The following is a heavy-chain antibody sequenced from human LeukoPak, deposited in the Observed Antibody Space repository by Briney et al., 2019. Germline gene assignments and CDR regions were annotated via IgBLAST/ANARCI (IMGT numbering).Heavy chain of an antibody. CDR1: GGSISSYY. CDR3: ARHFSGAAAPLPFDY. CDR2: IYYSGHT. J-gene: IGHJ4*02. D-gene: IGHD6-13*01. Sequence: PSETLSLTCTVSGGSISSYYWSWIRQPPGKGLEWIGYIYYSGHTNYNPSLKNRDTISVDTSKNQFSLNLTSVTAADTAVYYCARHFSGAAAPLPFDYWGQGTLVTVSS. V-gene: IGHV4-59*08.